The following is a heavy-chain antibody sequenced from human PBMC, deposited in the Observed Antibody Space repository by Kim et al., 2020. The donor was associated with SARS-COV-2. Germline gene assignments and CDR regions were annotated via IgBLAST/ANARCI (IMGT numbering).Heavy chain of an antibody. Sequence: ASVKVSCKASGYTFTSYGISWVRQAPGQGLEWMGWISAYNGNTNYAQKLQGRVTMTTDTSTSTAYMELRSLRSDDTAVYYCARDLLREPDYYDSSGYYWGGWFDPWGQGTLVTVSS. CDR2: ISAYNGNT. V-gene: IGHV1-18*01. J-gene: IGHJ5*02. D-gene: IGHD3-22*01. CDR3: ARDLLREPDYYDSSGYYWGGWFDP. CDR1: GYTFTSYG.